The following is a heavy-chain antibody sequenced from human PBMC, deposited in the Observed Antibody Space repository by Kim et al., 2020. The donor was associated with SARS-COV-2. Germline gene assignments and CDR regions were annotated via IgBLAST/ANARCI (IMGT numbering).Heavy chain of an antibody. D-gene: IGHD6-19*01. CDR1: GFTFDDYA. CDR2: ISWNSGSI. Sequence: GGSLRLSCAASGFTFDDYAMHWVRQAPGKGLEWVSGISWNSGSIGYADSVKGRFTISRDNAKNSLYLQMNSLRAEDTALYYCGRYSSGWFDYWGQGTLVTVSS. CDR3: GRYSSGWFDY. V-gene: IGHV3-9*01. J-gene: IGHJ4*02.